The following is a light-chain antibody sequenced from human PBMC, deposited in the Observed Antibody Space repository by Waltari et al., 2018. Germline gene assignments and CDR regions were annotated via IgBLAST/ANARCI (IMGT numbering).Light chain of an antibody. CDR3: QHYVRLPVT. Sequence: EIVLTQSPGTLSLSPGERATLSCRASQSVSRALAWYQQKPGQAHRLLIYAASSRATCIPDRFSGSGSGTDFSLTISRLEPEDFAVYYCQHYVRLPVTFGQGTKVEIK. CDR2: AAS. CDR1: QSVSRA. V-gene: IGKV3-20*01. J-gene: IGKJ1*01.